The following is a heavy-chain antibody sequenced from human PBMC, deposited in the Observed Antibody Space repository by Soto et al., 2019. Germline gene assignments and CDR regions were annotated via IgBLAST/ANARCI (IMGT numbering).Heavy chain of an antibody. V-gene: IGHV1-58*01. Sequence: GASVKVSCKASGFSFTSFAVQWVRQARGQRLEWIGWIVVGSGNTRYSQKFQGRVTITRDTSASTAYMELSSLRSEDTAVYYCARVPSRGCSSTSCYLNWFDPWGQGTLVTSPQ. D-gene: IGHD2-2*01. CDR1: GFSFTSFA. CDR3: ARVPSRGCSSTSCYLNWFDP. J-gene: IGHJ5*02. CDR2: IVVGSGNT.